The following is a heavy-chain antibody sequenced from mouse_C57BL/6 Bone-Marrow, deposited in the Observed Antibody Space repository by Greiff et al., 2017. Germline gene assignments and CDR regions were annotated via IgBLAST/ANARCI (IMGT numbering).Heavy chain of an antibody. CDR2: IDPETGGT. CDR3: TRWGSYY. D-gene: IGHD3-1*01. CDR1: GYTFTDYE. J-gene: IGHJ4*01. Sequence: VKLQESGAELVRPGASVTLSCKASGYTFTDYEMHWVKQTPVHGLEWIGAIDPETGGTAYNQKFKGKAILTADKSSSTAYMELRSLTSEDSAVYYCTRWGSYYWGQGTSVTVSS. V-gene: IGHV1-15*01.